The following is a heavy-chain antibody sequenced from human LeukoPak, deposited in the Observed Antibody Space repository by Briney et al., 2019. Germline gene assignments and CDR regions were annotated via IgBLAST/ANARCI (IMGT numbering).Heavy chain of an antibody. CDR2: IIPILGIA. CDR1: GGTFSSYA. D-gene: IGHD3-10*01. J-gene: IGHJ4*02. V-gene: IGHV1-69*04. CDR3: ARASGSSAVPFDY. Sequence: SVKVSCKASGGTFSSYAISWVRQAPGQGLEWMGRIIPILGIANYAQKFQGRVTITSDKSTSTAYMELSSLRSEDTAVYYCARASGSSAVPFDYWGQGTLVTVSS.